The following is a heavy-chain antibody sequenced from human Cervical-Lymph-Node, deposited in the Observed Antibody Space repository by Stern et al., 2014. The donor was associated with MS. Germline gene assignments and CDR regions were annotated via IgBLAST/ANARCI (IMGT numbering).Heavy chain of an antibody. V-gene: IGHV1-46*03. D-gene: IGHD3-10*01. CDR2: FNPSGPSA. J-gene: IGHJ6*02. CDR3: TRDVRDASGSYYYAMDV. Sequence: QDQLVQSGAEVKEPGASVKVSCKASGYTFTNYYMHWVRQAPGQGLEWMGIFNPSGPSASYARKFHGRVTMTGDTSTSTFYMDLSSLRSEDTAVYYCTRDVRDASGSYYYAMDVWGQGTTVTVSS. CDR1: GYTFTNYY.